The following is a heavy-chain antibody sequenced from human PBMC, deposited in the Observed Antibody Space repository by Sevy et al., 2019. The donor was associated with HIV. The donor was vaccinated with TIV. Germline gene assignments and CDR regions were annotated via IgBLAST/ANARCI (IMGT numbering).Heavy chain of an antibody. V-gene: IGHV6-1*01. CDR1: GNSVSSNSAP. CDR3: ARGAIAAAGRNYFDY. J-gene: IGHJ4*02. D-gene: IGHD6-13*01. Sequence: KQSQTLSLTCAISGNSVSSNSAPWNWIRQSPSRGLEWLGRTYYRSKWYNDYAVSVKSRITINPDTSKNQFSLQLNSVTPEDTAVYYCARGAIAAAGRNYFDYWGQGTLVTVSS. CDR2: TYYRSKWYN.